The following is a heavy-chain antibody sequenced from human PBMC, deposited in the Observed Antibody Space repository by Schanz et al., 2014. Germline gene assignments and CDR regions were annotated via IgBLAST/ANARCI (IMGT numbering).Heavy chain of an antibody. D-gene: IGHD2-2*01. Sequence: QVQLVQSGSELKKPGASVKVSCKASGYTFTSYAMHWVRQAPGQGLEWVGWINTNTANPTYAQGFTGRFVYTLDASVTTAYLEISSLKAEDTAVYYCARGYCAGTSCPIFDYWGQGTLVTVSS. CDR1: GYTFTSYA. CDR3: ARGYCAGTSCPIFDY. CDR2: INTNTANP. J-gene: IGHJ4*02. V-gene: IGHV7-4-1*02.